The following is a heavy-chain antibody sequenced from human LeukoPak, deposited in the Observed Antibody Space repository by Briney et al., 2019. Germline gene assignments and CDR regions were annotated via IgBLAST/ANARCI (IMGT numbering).Heavy chain of an antibody. CDR3: AKDLESGYSSSSPDY. J-gene: IGHJ4*02. CDR1: GFTFSSYA. CDR2: ISGSGGST. Sequence: GGSLRLSCAASGFTFSSYAMSWVRQAPRKGLEWVSAISGSGGSTYYADSVKGRFTISRDNSKNTLYLQMNSLRAEDTAVYYCAKDLESGYSSSSPDYWGQGTLVTVSS. V-gene: IGHV3-23*01. D-gene: IGHD6-6*01.